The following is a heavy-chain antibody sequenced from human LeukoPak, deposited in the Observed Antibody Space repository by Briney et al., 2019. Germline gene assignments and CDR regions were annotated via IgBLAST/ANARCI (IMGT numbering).Heavy chain of an antibody. V-gene: IGHV1-69*05. CDR2: IIPIFGTA. CDR1: GGTFSSYA. D-gene: IGHD6-13*01. Sequence: ASVKVSCKASGGTFSSYAISWVRQAPGQGLEWMGRIIPIFGTANYAQKFQGRVTITTDESTSTAYMELSSLRAEDTAVYYCARGEDSSSFYYYMDVWGKGTTVTVSS. CDR3: ARGEDSSSFYYYMDV. J-gene: IGHJ6*03.